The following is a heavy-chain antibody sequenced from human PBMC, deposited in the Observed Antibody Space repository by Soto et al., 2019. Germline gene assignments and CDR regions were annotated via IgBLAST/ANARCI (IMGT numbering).Heavy chain of an antibody. CDR2: IYPGDSDT. CDR3: ARSSSSRAFDI. Sequence: KVSGKASGYTFNSYGISWVRRAPGQGLEWMGIIYPGDSDTRYSPSFQGQVTISADKSISTAYLQWSSLKASDTAMYYCARSSSSRAFDIWGQGTMVTVSS. CDR1: GYTFNSYG. V-gene: IGHV5-51*01. J-gene: IGHJ3*02. D-gene: IGHD6-6*01.